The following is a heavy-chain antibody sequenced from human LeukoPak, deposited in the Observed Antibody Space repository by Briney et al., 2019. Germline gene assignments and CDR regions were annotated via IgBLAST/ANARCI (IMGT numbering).Heavy chain of an antibody. D-gene: IGHD2-15*01. CDR3: AKGLGYCSGGSCST. CDR1: GFTFSSYG. J-gene: IGHJ5*02. Sequence: GGSLRLSCAASGFTFSSYGMHWVRQAPGKGLEWVAVISYDGSNRYYADSVKGRFTISRDNSKSTLYLQMNSLRAEDTAVYYCAKGLGYCSGGSCSTWGQGTLVTVSS. V-gene: IGHV3-30*18. CDR2: ISYDGSNR.